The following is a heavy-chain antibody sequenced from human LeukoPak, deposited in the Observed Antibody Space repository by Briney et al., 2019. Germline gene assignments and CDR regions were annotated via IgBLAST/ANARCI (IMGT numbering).Heavy chain of an antibody. J-gene: IGHJ4*02. Sequence: GGSLRLSCAASGFTFSSYGIHWVRQAPGKGLEWVAFIRYDGSNKYYADSVKGRFTISRDNSKNTLYLQMNSLRAEDTAVYYCAKDPYDILTGDYLDYWGQGTLVTVSS. D-gene: IGHD3-9*01. V-gene: IGHV3-30*02. CDR1: GFTFSSYG. CDR2: IRYDGSNK. CDR3: AKDPYDILTGDYLDY.